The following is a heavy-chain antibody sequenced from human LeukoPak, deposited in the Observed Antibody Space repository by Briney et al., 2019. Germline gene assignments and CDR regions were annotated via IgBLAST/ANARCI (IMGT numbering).Heavy chain of an antibody. V-gene: IGHV1-8*01. D-gene: IGHD4-17*01. J-gene: IGHJ4*02. CDR3: ARSRDYGDYLDY. CDR2: MNPNSGNT. CDR1: GYTFTSYD. Sequence: ASVKVSCKASGYTFTSYDINWVRQATGQGLEWMGWMNPNSGNTGYAQKFQGRVTMTRNTSISTAYMELSSLRSEDTAVYYCARSRDYGDYLDYWGQGTLVTVSS.